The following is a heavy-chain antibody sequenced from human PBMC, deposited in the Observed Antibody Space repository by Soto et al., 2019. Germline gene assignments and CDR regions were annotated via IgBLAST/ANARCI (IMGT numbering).Heavy chain of an antibody. V-gene: IGHV3-11*01. CDR1: GFTFSDYY. CDR3: ARVIMATKHFDY. Sequence: QVQLVESGGGLVKPGGSLRLSCAASGFTFSDYYMSWIRQAPGKGLEWISYISFTCSIIYYADSLKGRFTDSRDNAKNSLYLQMNSLRAEDTAVYYCARVIMATKHFDYWGQGTLVTVSS. D-gene: IGHD5-12*01. J-gene: IGHJ4*02. CDR2: ISFTCSII.